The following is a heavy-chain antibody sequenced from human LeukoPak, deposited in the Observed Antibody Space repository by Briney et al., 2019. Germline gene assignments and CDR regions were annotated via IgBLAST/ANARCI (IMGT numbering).Heavy chain of an antibody. CDR2: IYYSGST. V-gene: IGHV4-39*07. Sequence: SETLSLTCTVSGGSISSSSYYWGWIRQPPGKGLEWIGSIYYSGSTYYNPSLKSRVTISVDTSKNQFSLKLSSVTAADTAVYYCAREVNYYGSGYFDYWGQGTLVTVSS. CDR3: AREVNYYGSGYFDY. CDR1: GGSISSSSYY. D-gene: IGHD3-10*01. J-gene: IGHJ4*02.